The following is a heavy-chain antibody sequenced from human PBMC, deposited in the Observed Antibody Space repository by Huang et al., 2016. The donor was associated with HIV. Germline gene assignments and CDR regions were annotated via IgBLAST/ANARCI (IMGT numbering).Heavy chain of an antibody. CDR2: IYVSGGM. D-gene: IGHD2-15*01. J-gene: IGHJ4*02. V-gene: IGHV4-59*11. CDR1: GGSISTHY. Sequence: VQLQESGPGLVKPSETLSLTCTVSGGSISTHYWSWIRQPPGKGLEWIGRIYVSGGMNYNPSLNSRVSMSLDTSKNQLSLKLTSVTAADTAVYYCARNEMDGYYPFDYWGQGTLVAVSS. CDR3: ARNEMDGYYPFDY.